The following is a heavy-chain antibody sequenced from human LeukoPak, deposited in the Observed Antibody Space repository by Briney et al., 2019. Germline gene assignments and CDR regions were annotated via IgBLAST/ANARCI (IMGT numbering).Heavy chain of an antibody. J-gene: IGHJ6*02. V-gene: IGHV4-34*01. CDR1: GGSFCGYY. CDR3: ARGPYGSGSYYNYYYYGMDV. D-gene: IGHD3-10*01. Sequence: SETLSLTCAVYGGSFCGYYWSWIRQPPGKGVEWIGEINHSGSTNYNPSLKSRVTISVDTSKNQFSLKLSSVTAADTAVYYCARGPYGSGSYYNYYYYGMDVWGQGTTVTVSS. CDR2: INHSGST.